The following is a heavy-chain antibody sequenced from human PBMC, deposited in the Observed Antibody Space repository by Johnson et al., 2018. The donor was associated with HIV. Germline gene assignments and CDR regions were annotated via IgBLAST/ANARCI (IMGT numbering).Heavy chain of an antibody. Sequence: VQLVESGGGLIQPGGSLRLSCAASGFTFSSYWMHWVRQAPGKGLVWVSRVNNDGGDTIYADSVKGRFPISRDNAKNTLYLQMNSLRAEDTAVYYCAREWGIAARRGGAFDIWGQGTMVTVSS. CDR2: VNNDGGDT. CDR1: GFTFSSYW. D-gene: IGHD6-6*01. J-gene: IGHJ3*02. CDR3: AREWGIAARRGGAFDI. V-gene: IGHV3-74*01.